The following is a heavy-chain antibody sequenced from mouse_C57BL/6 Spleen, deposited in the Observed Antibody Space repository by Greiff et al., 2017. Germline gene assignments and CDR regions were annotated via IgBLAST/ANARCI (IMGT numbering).Heavy chain of an antibody. D-gene: IGHD1-1*01. CDR1: GFNIKDDC. CDR3: TTGDYCRCSFAY. CDR2: IDPENGDT. J-gene: IGHJ3*01. V-gene: IGHV14-4*01. Sequence: VQLQQSGAELVRPGASVKLSCTASGFNIKDDCMHWVKQRPEQGLAWIGWIDPENGDTEYASKFKGKATITADTSSNTAYLQLSSLTSEDTAVYYCTTGDYCRCSFAYWGQGTLVTVSS.